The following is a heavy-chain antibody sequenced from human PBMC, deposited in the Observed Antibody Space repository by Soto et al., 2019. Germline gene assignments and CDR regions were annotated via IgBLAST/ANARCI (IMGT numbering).Heavy chain of an antibody. CDR2: INWDGGRV. CDR1: GFLFDNYA. D-gene: IGHD2-15*01. Sequence: EVQLVESGGGLVQPGRSLRLSCAASGFLFDNYAMHWVRQAPGKGLEWVSGINWDGGRVAYADSVKGRFTISRDNAKNSLYLQMNNLRADDSAFYYCAKVVVAATQPRYYFYGMDVWGQGTTVTVSS. CDR3: AKVVVAATQPRYYFYGMDV. V-gene: IGHV3-9*01. J-gene: IGHJ6*02.